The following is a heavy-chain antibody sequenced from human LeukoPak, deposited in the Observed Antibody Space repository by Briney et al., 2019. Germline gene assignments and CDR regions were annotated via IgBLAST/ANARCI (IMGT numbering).Heavy chain of an antibody. D-gene: IGHD3-3*01. CDR2: ISYDGSNK. CDR3: AKAVNPKGFHYYGMDV. J-gene: IGHJ6*02. Sequence: GGSLRLSCAASGFTFSSYGMHWVRQAPGKGLEWVAVISYDGSNKYYADSVKGRFTISRDNSKNTLYLQMNSLRAADTAVYYCAKAVNPKGFHYYGMDVWGQGTTVTVSS. V-gene: IGHV3-30*18. CDR1: GFTFSSYG.